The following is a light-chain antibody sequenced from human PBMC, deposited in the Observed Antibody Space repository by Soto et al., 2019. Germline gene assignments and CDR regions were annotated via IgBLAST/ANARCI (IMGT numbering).Light chain of an antibody. Sequence: DIQMTQSPSTLSASVGDRVTITCRASQSISSWLAWYQQKPGKAPKLLSYDASSLASGVLSRFSGSGSGTEFTLTISSLQPDDFATYYCQQYNSYSPWTFGQGTKV. CDR3: QQYNSYSPWT. V-gene: IGKV1-5*01. CDR1: QSISSW. CDR2: DAS. J-gene: IGKJ1*01.